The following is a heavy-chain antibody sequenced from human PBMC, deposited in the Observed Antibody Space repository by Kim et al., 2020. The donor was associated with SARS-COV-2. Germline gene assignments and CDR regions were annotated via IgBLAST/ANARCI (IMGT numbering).Heavy chain of an antibody. CDR3: AKDGNTYYDFWSGYYKGYYYYVMDV. D-gene: IGHD3-3*01. CDR2: ISGDGGST. CDR1: GFTFDDYA. J-gene: IGHJ6*02. Sequence: GGSLRLSCAASGFTFDDYAMHWVRQAPGKGLEWVSLISGDGGSTYYADSVKGRFTISRDNSKNSLYLQMNSLRTEDTALYYCAKDGNTYYDFWSGYYKGYYYYVMDVWGQGTTVTVSS. V-gene: IGHV3-43*02.